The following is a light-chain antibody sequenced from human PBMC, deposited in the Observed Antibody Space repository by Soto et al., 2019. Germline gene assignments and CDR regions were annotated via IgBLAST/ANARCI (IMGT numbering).Light chain of an antibody. CDR3: QQYNSYSPT. V-gene: IGKV1-5*01. CDR1: QSISSW. J-gene: IGKJ1*01. CDR2: DAS. Sequence: DIQMTQSPSTLSASVGARVTITCRASQSISSWLAWYQQKPGKAPKLLIYDASSLESGVPSRFSGSGSGTEFTLTISSLQPDDCETYDGQQYNSYSPTFGQGTKVDIK.